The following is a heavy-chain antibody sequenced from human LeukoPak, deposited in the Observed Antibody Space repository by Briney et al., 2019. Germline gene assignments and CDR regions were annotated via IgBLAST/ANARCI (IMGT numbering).Heavy chain of an antibody. CDR3: ARDLIRPGSGYYEYYFDY. J-gene: IGHJ4*02. Sequence: GGSLRLSCAASGFTVSSNYMSWVRQAPGKGLEWVSIIYSVGNTYYADSVKGRFTISRDNSKNTLYLQMNGLRAEDTAVYYCARDLIRPGSGYYEYYFDYWGQGTLVTVSS. V-gene: IGHV3-53*01. CDR2: IYSVGNT. CDR1: GFTVSSNY. D-gene: IGHD3-22*01.